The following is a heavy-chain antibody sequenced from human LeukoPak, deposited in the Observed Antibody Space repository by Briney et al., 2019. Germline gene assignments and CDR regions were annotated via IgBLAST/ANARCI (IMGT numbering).Heavy chain of an antibody. Sequence: PGGSLRLSCAASGFTFSSHSMNWVRQAPGKGLEWVSYISSSSSTINYADSVKGRFTISRDNSKNTLYLQMNSLRAEDTAVYYCAKGAQASIVGATELDYWGQGTLVTVSS. J-gene: IGHJ4*02. CDR3: AKGAQASIVGATELDY. CDR1: GFTFSSHS. CDR2: ISSSSSTI. V-gene: IGHV3-48*01. D-gene: IGHD1-26*01.